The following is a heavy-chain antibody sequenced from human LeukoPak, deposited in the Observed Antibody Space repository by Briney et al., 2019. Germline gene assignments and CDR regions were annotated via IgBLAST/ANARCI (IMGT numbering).Heavy chain of an antibody. Sequence: GGSLRLSCAASGFTFSSYWMSWVRQAPGRGLEWVANIKQDGSEKYYVDSVKGRFTISRDSAKNSLYLQMNSLRAEDTAVYYCARAHEWLYPDFWSGYYYWGRGTLVTVSS. CDR3: ARAHEWLYPDFWSGYYY. CDR2: IKQDGSEK. J-gene: IGHJ4*02. D-gene: IGHD3-3*01. CDR1: GFTFSSYW. V-gene: IGHV3-7*01.